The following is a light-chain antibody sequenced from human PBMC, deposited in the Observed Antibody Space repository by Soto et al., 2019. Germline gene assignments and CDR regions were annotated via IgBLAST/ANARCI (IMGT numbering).Light chain of an antibody. Sequence: AIQMTQSPSSLSASVGDRVTITCRASQGIRSDLGWYQQRPGEAPKLLIYGVSRLQSGVPSRFSRSGSGTDFTLTISSLQPEDFATYYCLQDYDYPRTYGQGTKVEI. CDR2: GVS. J-gene: IGKJ1*01. CDR1: QGIRSD. V-gene: IGKV1-6*01. CDR3: LQDYDYPRT.